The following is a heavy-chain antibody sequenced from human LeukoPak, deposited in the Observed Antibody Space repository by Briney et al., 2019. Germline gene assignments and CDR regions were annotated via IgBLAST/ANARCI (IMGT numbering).Heavy chain of an antibody. J-gene: IGHJ4*02. D-gene: IGHD3-3*01. CDR3: TRAYTYYDFWSGYYHFDY. CDR2: IRSKAYGGTT. CDR1: GFTFSSYA. V-gene: IGHV3-49*04. Sequence: GGSLRLSCAASGFTFSSYAMSWVRQAPGKGLEWVGFIRSKAYGGTTEYAASVKGRFTISRDDSKSIAYLQMNSLKTEDTAVYYCTRAYTYYDFWSGYYHFDYWGQGTLVTVSS.